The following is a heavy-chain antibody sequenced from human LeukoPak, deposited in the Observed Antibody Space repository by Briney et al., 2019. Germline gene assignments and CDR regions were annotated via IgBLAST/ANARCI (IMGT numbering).Heavy chain of an antibody. V-gene: IGHV3-7*01. CDR3: TRSLDY. J-gene: IGHJ4*02. CDR1: GFRFSNFW. Sequence: GGSLRLSCTASGFRFSNFWMDWVRQAPGQGLQWVANINQDGSVKYYVDSVKGRFTISRDNARNSLHLQMNSLRVEDTAVYYCTRSLDYWGQGTLVSVSS. CDR2: INQDGSVK.